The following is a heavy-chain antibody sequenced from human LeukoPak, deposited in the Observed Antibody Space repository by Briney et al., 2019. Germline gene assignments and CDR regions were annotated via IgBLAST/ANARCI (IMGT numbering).Heavy chain of an antibody. J-gene: IGHJ5*02. CDR2: IYYSGST. Sequence: KPSETLSLTCTVSGGSISSSSYYWGWIRQPPGKGLEWIGSIYYSGSTYYNPSLKSRVTISVDTSKNQFSLKLSSVTAADTAVYYCAIEGHNWFDPWGQGTLVTVSS. CDR1: GGSISSSSYY. V-gene: IGHV4-39*02. CDR3: AIEGHNWFDP.